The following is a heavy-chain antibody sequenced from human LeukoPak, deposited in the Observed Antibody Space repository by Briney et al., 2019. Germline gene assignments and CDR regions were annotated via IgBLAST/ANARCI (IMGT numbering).Heavy chain of an antibody. J-gene: IGHJ5*02. CDR2: IYYSGST. V-gene: IGHV4-39*07. CDR3: ARVYAYCGGDCYRWFDP. D-gene: IGHD2-21*02. CDR1: GRSISSSSYY. Sequence: SETLSLTCTVSGRSISSSSYYWGWLRQPPGKGLEWIGSIYYSGSTYYNPSLKSRVTISVDTSKNQFSLKLSSVTAADTAVYYCARVYAYCGGDCYRWFDPWGQGTLVTVSS.